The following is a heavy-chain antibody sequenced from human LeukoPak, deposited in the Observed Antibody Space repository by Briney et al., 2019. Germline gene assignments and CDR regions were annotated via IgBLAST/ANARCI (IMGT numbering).Heavy chain of an antibody. D-gene: IGHD2-15*01. CDR2: IYYSGST. V-gene: IGHV4-30-2*05. J-gene: IGHJ4*02. CDR3: ARDSVIAASRYYFDS. CDR1: GFTFDDYA. Sequence: LRLSCAASGFTFDDYAMHWVRQAPGKGLEWIGYIYYSGSTYYSPSLKSRITMSVDTSKNQFSLKVSSVTAADTAVYYCARDSVIAASRYYFDSWGQGTLVTVSS.